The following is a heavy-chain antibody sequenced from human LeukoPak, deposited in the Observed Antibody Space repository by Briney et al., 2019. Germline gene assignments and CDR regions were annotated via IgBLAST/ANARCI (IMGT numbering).Heavy chain of an antibody. Sequence: PGGSLRLSCAASGFTFSSYAMHWVRQAPGKGLEWVAVKSYDGSNKYYADSVKGRFTISRDNSKNTLYLQMNSLRAEDTAVYYCARSDYGDYEDAFDIWGQGTMVTVSS. CDR2: KSYDGSNK. CDR1: GFTFSSYA. V-gene: IGHV3-30-3*01. J-gene: IGHJ3*02. CDR3: ARSDYGDYEDAFDI. D-gene: IGHD4-17*01.